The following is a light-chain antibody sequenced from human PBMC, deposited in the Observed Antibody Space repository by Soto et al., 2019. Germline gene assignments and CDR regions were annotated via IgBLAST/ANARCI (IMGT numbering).Light chain of an antibody. CDR2: DVH. CDR1: RTDVDGHDY. V-gene: IGLV2-14*03. CDR3: SSYAGSNAYV. Sequence: QSALTQPASVSGSPGQSITISCTGARTDVDGHDYVSWYQQHPGQAPKLIIFDVHNRPSGVSSRFSGSKSGNTASLTVSGLQAEDEADYYCSSYAGSNAYVFGTGTKVTVL. J-gene: IGLJ1*01.